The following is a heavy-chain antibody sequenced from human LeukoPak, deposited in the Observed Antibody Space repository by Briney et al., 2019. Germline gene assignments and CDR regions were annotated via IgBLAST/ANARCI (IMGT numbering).Heavy chain of an antibody. CDR1: GFTFSSYG. J-gene: IGHJ4*02. Sequence: GGSLRLSCSASGFTFSSYGMHWVRQGSGKGLEYVSGISSNGDSTYYADSVKGRFTFSRDNSKNTLYLQMSSLRAGDTAVYYCVKGKVAGSGTYYNAPFDYWGQGTLVTVSS. D-gene: IGHD3-10*01. V-gene: IGHV3-64D*06. CDR2: ISSNGDST. CDR3: VKGKVAGSGTYYNAPFDY.